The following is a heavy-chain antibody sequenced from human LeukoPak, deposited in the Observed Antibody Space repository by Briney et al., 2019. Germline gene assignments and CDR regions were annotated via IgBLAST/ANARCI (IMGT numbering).Heavy chain of an antibody. CDR3: AKDRGSGWYFDY. CDR2: IRSSGSTI. Sequence: GGSLRLSCAASGFTFSSYEMNWVRQAPGKGLEWVSYIRSSGSTIYYADSVKGRFTISRDKSKNTLYLQMNSLRVEDTAVYYCAKDRGSGWYFDYWGQGTLVTVSS. V-gene: IGHV3-48*03. CDR1: GFTFSSYE. D-gene: IGHD6-19*01. J-gene: IGHJ4*02.